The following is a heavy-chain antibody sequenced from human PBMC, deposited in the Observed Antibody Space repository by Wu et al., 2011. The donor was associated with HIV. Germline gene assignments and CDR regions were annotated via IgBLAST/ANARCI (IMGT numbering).Heavy chain of an antibody. CDR1: GDTFSSFA. CDR3: ARLSSIGGSGIFGMDV. J-gene: IGHJ6*02. Sequence: EVKKPGSSVKVSCKASGDTFSSFAISWVRQAPGQGLEWMGGIIPIFDTANYAQKFQGRVTITTDESTSTVYMELNSLRSEDTAVYYCARLSSIGGSGIFGMDVWGQGTTVTVSS. V-gene: IGHV1-69*05. D-gene: IGHD3-10*01. CDR2: IIPIFDTA.